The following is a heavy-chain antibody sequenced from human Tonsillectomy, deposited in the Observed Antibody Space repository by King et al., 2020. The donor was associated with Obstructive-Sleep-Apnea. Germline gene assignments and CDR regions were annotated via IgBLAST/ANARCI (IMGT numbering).Heavy chain of an antibody. V-gene: IGHV4-59*08. D-gene: IGHD3-22*01. CDR2: IYYSGST. CDR1: GGSISGYY. Sequence: VQLQESGPGLVKPSETMSLTCTVSGGSISGYYWTWIRQPPGEGLEWSGYIYYSGSTNYNPSLKSRVTISLDTSKNQFSLKLSSVTAADTAVYYCARLNYYDSSGYYYRDYWGQGTLVTVSS. CDR3: ARLNYYDSSGYYYRDY. J-gene: IGHJ4*02.